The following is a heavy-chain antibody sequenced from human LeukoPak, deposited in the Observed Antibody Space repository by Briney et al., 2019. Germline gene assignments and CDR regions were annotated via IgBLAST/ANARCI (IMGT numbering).Heavy chain of an antibody. CDR3: ARGLVGLGYSQYFQH. CDR1: GGSLSGYY. CDR2: INHSGST. D-gene: IGHD2-15*01. J-gene: IGHJ1*01. Sequence: KPSETLSLTCAVYGGSLSGYYWSWIRQPPGKGLEWIGEINHSGSTNYNPSLKSRVTISVDTSKNQFSLKLSSVTAADTAVYYCARGLVGLGYSQYFQHWGQGTLVTVSS. V-gene: IGHV4-34*01.